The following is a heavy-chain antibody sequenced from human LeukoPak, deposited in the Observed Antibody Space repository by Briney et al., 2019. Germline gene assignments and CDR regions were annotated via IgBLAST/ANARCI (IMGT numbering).Heavy chain of an antibody. CDR3: AKDGSGSYYIIYYYYMDV. CDR2: ISGSGGST. J-gene: IGHJ6*03. CDR1: GFTFSSYA. Sequence: PGGSLRLSCAASGFTFSSYAMSWVRQAPGQGLEWVSAISGSGGSTSYADSVKGRFTISRDNSKNTLYLQMISPRAAAKAGYYWAKDGSGSYYIIYYYYMDVWGKGTTVTVSS. D-gene: IGHD3-10*01. V-gene: IGHV3-23*01.